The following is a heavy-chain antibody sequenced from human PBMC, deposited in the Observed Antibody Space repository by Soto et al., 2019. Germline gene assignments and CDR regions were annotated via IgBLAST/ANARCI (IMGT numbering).Heavy chain of an antibody. Sequence: ASVKVSCKASGYTFTSYAMHRVRQAPGQRLEWMGWINAGNGNTKYSQKFQGRVTITRDTSASTAYMELSSLRSEDTAVYYCARDGGRGSSWYYFDYWGQGTLVTVSS. CDR1: GYTFTSYA. D-gene: IGHD6-13*01. CDR3: ARDGGRGSSWYYFDY. CDR2: INAGNGNT. J-gene: IGHJ4*02. V-gene: IGHV1-3*01.